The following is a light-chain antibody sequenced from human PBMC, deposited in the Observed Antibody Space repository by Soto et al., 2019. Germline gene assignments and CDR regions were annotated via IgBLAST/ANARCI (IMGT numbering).Light chain of an antibody. J-gene: IGLJ2*01. CDR2: EAT. CDR1: SNDIGAYNY. Sequence: QSALTQPASVSGSPGQSITISCTGTSNDIGAYNYVSWYQQYPGKVPPLIIYEATFRPSRVSNRFSGSKSGNTASLTISGLQTEDEADYYCGSYASATLIFGGGTKLTVL. V-gene: IGLV2-14*03. CDR3: GSYASATLI.